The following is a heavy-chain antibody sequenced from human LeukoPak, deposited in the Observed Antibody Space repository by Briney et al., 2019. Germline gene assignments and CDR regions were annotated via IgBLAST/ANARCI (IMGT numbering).Heavy chain of an antibody. CDR1: GYIFTNYG. J-gene: IGHJ4*02. Sequence: GASVKVSCKASGYIFTNYGISWVRQAPGQGLEWMGWISAYNGNTNYAQKLQGRATMTTDISTSTAYMELRSLRSDDTAVYYCARADPEEMATFFDYWGQGTLVTVSS. CDR3: ARADPEEMATFFDY. CDR2: ISAYNGNT. D-gene: IGHD5-24*01. V-gene: IGHV1-18*01.